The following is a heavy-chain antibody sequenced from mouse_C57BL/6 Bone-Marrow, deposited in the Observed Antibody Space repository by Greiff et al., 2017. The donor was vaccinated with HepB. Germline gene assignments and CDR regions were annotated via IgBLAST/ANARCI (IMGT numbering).Heavy chain of an antibody. CDR2: IYPRSGNT. V-gene: IGHV1-81*01. CDR3: ARDRYGYEDYYAMDY. D-gene: IGHD2-2*01. Sequence: VQLQQSGAELARPGASVKLSCKASGYTFTSYGISWVKQRTGQGLEWIGEIYPRSGNTYYNEKFKGKATLTADKSSSTAYMELRRLTSEDSAVYFCARDRYGYEDYYAMDYWGQGTSVTVSS. J-gene: IGHJ4*01. CDR1: GYTFTSYG.